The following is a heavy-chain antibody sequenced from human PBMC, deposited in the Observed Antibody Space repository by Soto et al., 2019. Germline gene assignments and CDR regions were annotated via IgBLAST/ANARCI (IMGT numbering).Heavy chain of an antibody. D-gene: IGHD5-12*01. J-gene: IGHJ4*02. Sequence: SETLSLTCTVSGGSISSYYWSWIRQPPGKGLEWIGYIYYSGSTNYNPSLKSRVTISVGTSKNQFSLKLSSVTAADTAVYYCARGHSGYGFDYWGQGTLVTVSS. CDR3: ARGHSGYGFDY. CDR2: IYYSGST. V-gene: IGHV4-59*01. CDR1: GGSISSYY.